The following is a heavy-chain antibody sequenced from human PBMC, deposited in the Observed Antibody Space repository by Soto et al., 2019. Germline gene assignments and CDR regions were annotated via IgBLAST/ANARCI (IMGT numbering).Heavy chain of an antibody. J-gene: IGHJ4*01. CDR3: VREIGASAPADENDS. Sequence: GGSLRLSCAASGFSFSSYWMTWVRQAPGKGLEWVASIKHVGTEKFYVDSVKGRFTISRDNTKNSLYLQMNKLRVEDTAVYYCVREIGASAPADENDSWGHGTLVTVSS. V-gene: IGHV3-7*03. CDR2: IKHVGTEK. CDR1: GFSFSSYW. D-gene: IGHD1-26*01.